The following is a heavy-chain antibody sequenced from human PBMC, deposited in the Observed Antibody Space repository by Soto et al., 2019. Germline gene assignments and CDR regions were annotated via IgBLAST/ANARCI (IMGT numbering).Heavy chain of an antibody. D-gene: IGHD3-22*01. J-gene: IGHJ3*02. V-gene: IGHV4-4*07. Sequence: QVQLQESGPGLVKPSETLSLTCTVSGGSISSYYWSWIRQPAGKGLEWIGRIYTSGSTNYNPSLKSRVTMSVDTSKNQFSLKLSSVTAADTAVYYCARSYYYDSSGYADAFDIWGQGTMVTVSS. CDR3: ARSYYYDSSGYADAFDI. CDR2: IYTSGST. CDR1: GGSISSYY.